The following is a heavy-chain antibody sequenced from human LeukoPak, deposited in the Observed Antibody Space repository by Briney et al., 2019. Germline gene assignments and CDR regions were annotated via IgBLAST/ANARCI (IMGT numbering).Heavy chain of an antibody. CDR1: GGSISSGEYY. D-gene: IGHD5-18*01. V-gene: IGHV4-30-4*01. J-gene: IGHJ4*02. CDR2: FSYTGST. CDR3: ARALNENSYAFDS. Sequence: SQTQSLTCTVSGGSISSGEYYWSWIRQPPGKGLEWIGYFSYTGSTYYNPSLKSRVSISVDTSKNQFSLKLMPVTAADTAVYHCARALNENSYAFDSWGQGTLVTVSS.